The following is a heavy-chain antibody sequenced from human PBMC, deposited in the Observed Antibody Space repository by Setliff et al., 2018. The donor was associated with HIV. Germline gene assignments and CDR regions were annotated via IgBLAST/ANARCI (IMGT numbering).Heavy chain of an antibody. CDR1: GYTFTDYY. D-gene: IGHD4-17*01. CDR2: INPNSSDT. CDR3: ARRVPPIPSGDLDY. V-gene: IGHV1-2*02. J-gene: IGHJ4*02. Sequence: GASVKVSCKASGYTFTDYYIHWVRQAPGQGLEWMGWINPNSSDTNYAQKFQGRVTMTRDMSISTAYMDLSRLRSDDTAVYYCARRVPPIPSGDLDYWGQGTLVTVSS.